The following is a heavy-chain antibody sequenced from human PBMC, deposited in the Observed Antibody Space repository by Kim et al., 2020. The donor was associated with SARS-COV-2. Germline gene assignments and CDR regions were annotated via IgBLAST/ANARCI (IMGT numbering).Heavy chain of an antibody. D-gene: IGHD6-19*01. CDR1: GGSFSGYY. CDR3: ARNPEYSSGIDAFDI. Sequence: SETLSLTCAVYGGSFSGYYWSWIRQPPGKGLEWIGEINHSGSTNYNPSLKSRVTISVDTSKNQFSLKLSSVTAADTAVYYCARNPEYSSGIDAFDIWGQGTMVTVSS. CDR2: INHSGST. J-gene: IGHJ3*02. V-gene: IGHV4-34*01.